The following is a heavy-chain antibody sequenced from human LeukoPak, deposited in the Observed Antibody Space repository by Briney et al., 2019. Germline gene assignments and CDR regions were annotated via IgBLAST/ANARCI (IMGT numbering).Heavy chain of an antibody. Sequence: GGSLRLSCAASGFIFSDHWMHWVRQAPGKGLVWLSRINNDGSSTIYADSVKGRFAFSRDNAENTLFLEMSSLRVEDTAVYYCVRERNNFWSGHHSIFDSWGQGTLVTVSS. V-gene: IGHV3-74*01. CDR1: GFIFSDHW. CDR3: VRERNNFWSGHHSIFDS. D-gene: IGHD3-3*01. J-gene: IGHJ4*02. CDR2: INNDGSST.